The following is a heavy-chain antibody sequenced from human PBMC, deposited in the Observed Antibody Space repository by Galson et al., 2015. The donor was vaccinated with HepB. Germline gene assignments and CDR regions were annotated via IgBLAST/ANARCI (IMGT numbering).Heavy chain of an antibody. J-gene: IGHJ6*02. CDR2: IYYSGST. CDR3: VRDDRYYYYGMDV. CDR1: GGSISSYY. Sequence: ETLSLTCTVSGGSISSYYWSWIRQPPGKGLEWIGYIYYSGSTNYNPSLKSRVTISVDTSKNQFSLKLSSVTAADTAMYYCVRDDRYYYYGMDVWGQGTTVTVSS. V-gene: IGHV4-59*01.